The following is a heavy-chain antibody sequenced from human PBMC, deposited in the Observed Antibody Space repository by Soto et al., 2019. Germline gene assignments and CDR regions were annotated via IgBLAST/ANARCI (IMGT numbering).Heavy chain of an antibody. J-gene: IGHJ3*02. D-gene: IGHD1-26*01. CDR2: IIPIFGTA. Sequence: QVQLVQSGAEVKKPGSSVKVSCKASGGTFSSYAISWVREAPGQGLEWMGGIIPIFGTANYAQKFQGRVTITADKSTSTAYMELSSLRSADTAVYYCARVARSGSYWDAFDIWGQGTMVTVSS. CDR1: GGTFSSYA. CDR3: ARVARSGSYWDAFDI. V-gene: IGHV1-69*06.